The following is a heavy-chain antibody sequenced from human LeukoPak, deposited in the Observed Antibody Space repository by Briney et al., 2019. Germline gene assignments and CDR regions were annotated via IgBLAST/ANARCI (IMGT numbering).Heavy chain of an antibody. V-gene: IGHV4-39*01. CDR2: IYDSGST. CDR1: GGSISSSSHY. Sequence: SETLSLTCTVSGGSISSSSHYWGWIRQPPGKGLEWIGNIYDSGSTYFNPSLKSQVTISVDTSRNQFSLKVSSVTAADTAVYFCARRSGTVGGNYFDYWGQGTLVTVFS. D-gene: IGHD6-19*01. J-gene: IGHJ4*02. CDR3: ARRSGTVGGNYFDY.